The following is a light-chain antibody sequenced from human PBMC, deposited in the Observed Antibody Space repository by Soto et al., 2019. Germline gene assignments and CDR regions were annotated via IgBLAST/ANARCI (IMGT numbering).Light chain of an antibody. Sequence: DVQMTQAPSSLSASVGDRVTITCRASQGISNYLAWYQQKPGKVPKLLIYAASILQSGVPSRFSGSGSGTDFTLTISSLQTEDLATYYGEKYNCAPRTSGGGTKVEIK. CDR2: AAS. J-gene: IGKJ4*01. V-gene: IGKV1-27*01. CDR3: EKYNCAPRT. CDR1: QGISNY.